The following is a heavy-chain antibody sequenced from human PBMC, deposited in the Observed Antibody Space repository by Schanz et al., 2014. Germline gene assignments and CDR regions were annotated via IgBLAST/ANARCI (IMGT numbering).Heavy chain of an antibody. J-gene: IGHJ4*02. D-gene: IGHD3-3*01. CDR3: ARDKGGYYPFDY. CDR2: IRYDGSNK. Sequence: QVQLVESGGGVVQPGRSLRLSCAASGFTFSSYGMHWVRQAPGKGLEWVAFIRYDGSNKYYADSVKGRFTISRDNSKNTLYLQMNSLRAEDTAVYYCARDKGGYYPFDYWGQGTLVTVSS. CDR1: GFTFSSYG. V-gene: IGHV3-30*02.